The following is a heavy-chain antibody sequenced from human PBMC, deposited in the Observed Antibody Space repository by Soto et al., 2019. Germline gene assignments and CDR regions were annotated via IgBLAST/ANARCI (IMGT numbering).Heavy chain of an antibody. Sequence: GGSLRLSCAASGFTFSSYSMDWVRQAPGKGLEWVSHISGSTSTMYYADSMKGRFTISRDNAKNSLYLQMNSLRAEDTAVYYCARAPSSGGPRYYYYMDVWGKGTTVTVSS. J-gene: IGHJ6*03. D-gene: IGHD2-15*01. CDR2: ISGSTSTM. CDR3: ARAPSSGGPRYYYYMDV. CDR1: GFTFSSYS. V-gene: IGHV3-48*01.